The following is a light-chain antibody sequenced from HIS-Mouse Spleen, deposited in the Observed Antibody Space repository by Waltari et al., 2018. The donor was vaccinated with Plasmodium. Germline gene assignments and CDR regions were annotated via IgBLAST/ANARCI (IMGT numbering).Light chain of an antibody. J-gene: IGLJ2*01. Sequence: QSVLTQPPSVSAAPGQKVTISCSGSSSNIGNNYASWYHQLPGTAPKLLIYDNNKRPSGIPDRFSGSKSGTSATLGITGLQTGDEADYYCGTWDSSLSAGVVFGGGTKLTVL. CDR3: GTWDSSLSAGVV. V-gene: IGLV1-51*01. CDR2: DNN. CDR1: SSNIGNNY.